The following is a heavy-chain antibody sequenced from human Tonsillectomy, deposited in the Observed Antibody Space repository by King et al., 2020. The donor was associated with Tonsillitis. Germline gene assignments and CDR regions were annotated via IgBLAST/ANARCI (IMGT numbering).Heavy chain of an antibody. CDR3: ASGRMAAADTGLYDY. Sequence: QLVQSGTEVKKPGASVKVSCKASGYTFTDYYMHWVRQAPGQGLEWMGWINPNSGGTNYAQKFQGWVTMTRDTSISTAYMELSRLTSDDTAVYYCASGRMAAADTGLYDYWGQGTLVIVSS. CDR2: INPNSGGT. V-gene: IGHV1-2*04. J-gene: IGHJ4*02. CDR1: GYTFTDYY. D-gene: IGHD6-13*01.